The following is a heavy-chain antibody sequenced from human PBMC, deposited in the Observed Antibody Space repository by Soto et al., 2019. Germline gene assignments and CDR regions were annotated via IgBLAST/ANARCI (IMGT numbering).Heavy chain of an antibody. J-gene: IGHJ4*02. V-gene: IGHV3-30-3*01. CDR2: ISYDGSKK. CDR1: GFTFSSYA. CDR3: ARHQWELLHTGPFDY. Sequence: QVQLVESGGGVVQPGRSLRLSCAASGFTFSSYAMHWVRQAPGKGLEWVAVISYDGSKKYYADSVKGRFTISRDNSKNTLYLQMNSLRPEDTAVFYCARHQWELLHTGPFDYWGQGTLVTVSS. D-gene: IGHD1-26*01.